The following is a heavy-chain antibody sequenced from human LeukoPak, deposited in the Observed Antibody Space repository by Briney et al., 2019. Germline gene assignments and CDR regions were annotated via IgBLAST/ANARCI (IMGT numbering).Heavy chain of an antibody. D-gene: IGHD2-15*01. V-gene: IGHV1-2*02. CDR3: ASGQGYCSGGSCYYYYYGMDV. J-gene: IGHJ6*02. CDR2: INPNSGGT. CDR1: GYTFTGYY. Sequence: ASVKVSCKASGYTFTGYYMHWVRQAPGQGLEWMGWINPNSGGTNYAQKFQGRVTMTRDTSISTAYMELSRLRSDDTAVYYCASGQGYCSGGSCYYYYYGMDVWGQGTTVTVSS.